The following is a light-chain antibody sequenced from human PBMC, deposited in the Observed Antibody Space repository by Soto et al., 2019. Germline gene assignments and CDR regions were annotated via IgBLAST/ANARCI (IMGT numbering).Light chain of an antibody. J-gene: IGLJ1*01. CDR1: SSNIGRNT. Sequence: QSVLTQPPSASGTPGQRVTISCSGSSSNIGRNTVNWYQQLPGTAPKVFIYSSDQRPSGVPDRFSGSKSGTSASLAISGLQSEDEADYYCAAWDDSLNGYIFGTGTKVTVL. CDR3: AAWDDSLNGYI. V-gene: IGLV1-44*01. CDR2: SSD.